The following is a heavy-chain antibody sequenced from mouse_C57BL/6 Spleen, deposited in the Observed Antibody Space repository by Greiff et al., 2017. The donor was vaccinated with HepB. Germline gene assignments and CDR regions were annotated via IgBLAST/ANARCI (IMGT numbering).Heavy chain of an antibody. CDR2: IYTSDSET. D-gene: IGHD4-1*01. CDR3: ARSPNSYYYAMDY. J-gene: IGHJ4*01. CDR1: GYTFTSYW. V-gene: IGHV1-61*01. Sequence: QVQLQQPGAELVRPGSSVKLSCKASGYTFTSYWMDWVKQMPGQGLEWIGNIYTSDSETHYNQKFKDKATLTVDKSSSTAYMQLSSLTSEDSAVYYCARSPNSYYYAMDYWGQGTSVTVSS.